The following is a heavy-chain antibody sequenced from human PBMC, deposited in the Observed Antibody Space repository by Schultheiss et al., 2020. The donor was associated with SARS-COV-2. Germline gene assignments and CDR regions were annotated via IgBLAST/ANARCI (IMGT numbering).Heavy chain of an antibody. CDR2: IKSKTDGGTT. D-gene: IGHD5-18*01. CDR1: GFTFSSYA. CDR3: TTDLDSAMVPDY. J-gene: IGHJ4*02. Sequence: GGSLRLSCAASGFTFSSYAMSWVRQAPGKGLEWVGRIKSKTDGGTTDYAAPVKGRFTISRDDSKNTLYLQMNSLKTEDTAVYYCTTDLDSAMVPDYWGQGTLVTVSS. V-gene: IGHV3-15*01.